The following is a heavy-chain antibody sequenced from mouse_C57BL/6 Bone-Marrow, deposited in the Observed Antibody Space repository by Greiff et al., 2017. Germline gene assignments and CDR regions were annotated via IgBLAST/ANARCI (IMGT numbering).Heavy chain of an antibody. D-gene: IGHD2-2*01. CDR2: IYPRDGST. CDR1: GYTFTDHT. CDR3: ARREGYPYYYAMDY. Sequence: QVQLQQSDAELVKPGASVKISCKVSGYTFTDHTIHWMKQRPEQGLEWIGYIYPRDGSTKYNEQFKGKATLTADKSSSTASMQLNSLTSEDSAVYFCARREGYPYYYAMDYWGQGTSVTVSS. V-gene: IGHV1-78*01. J-gene: IGHJ4*01.